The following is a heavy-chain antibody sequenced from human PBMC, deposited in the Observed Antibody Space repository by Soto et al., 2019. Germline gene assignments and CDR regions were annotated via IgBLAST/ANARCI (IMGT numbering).Heavy chain of an antibody. D-gene: IGHD1-26*01. Sequence: SVKVSCKASGFTFTSSAVQCVRQARGQRLEWIGWIVVGSGNTNYAQKFQERVTITRDMSTSTAYMELSSLRSEDTAVYYCAAGGGSYYATSQVFDYWGQGTLVT. CDR3: AAGGGSYYATSQVFDY. J-gene: IGHJ4*02. CDR1: GFTFTSSA. V-gene: IGHV1-58*01. CDR2: IVVGSGNT.